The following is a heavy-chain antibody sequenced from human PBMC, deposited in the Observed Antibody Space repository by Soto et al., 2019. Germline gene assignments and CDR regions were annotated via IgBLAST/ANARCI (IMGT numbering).Heavy chain of an antibody. CDR1: GYTFTSYG. J-gene: IGHJ3*02. CDR2: ISAYNGNT. Sequence: ASVKVSCKASGYTFTSYGISWVRQAPGQGLEWMGWISAYNGNTNYAQKLQGRVTMTTDTSTSTAYMELRSLRSDDTAVYYCARDLSSSGILSDDAFDIWGQGTMVTVSS. D-gene: IGHD6-13*01. CDR3: ARDLSSSGILSDDAFDI. V-gene: IGHV1-18*01.